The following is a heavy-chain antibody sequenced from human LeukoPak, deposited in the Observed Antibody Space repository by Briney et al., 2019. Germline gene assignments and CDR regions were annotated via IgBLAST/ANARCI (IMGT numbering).Heavy chain of an antibody. CDR2: ISYDGSNK. Sequence: GGSLTLSCAASGFTFSSYAMHWVRQAPGKGLEWVAVISYDGSNKYYADSVKGRFTISRDNSKNTLYLQMNSLRAEDTAVYYCARDPGDGYNYFDYWGQGTLVTVSS. V-gene: IGHV3-30-3*01. CDR1: GFTFSSYA. D-gene: IGHD5-24*01. J-gene: IGHJ4*02. CDR3: ARDPGDGYNYFDY.